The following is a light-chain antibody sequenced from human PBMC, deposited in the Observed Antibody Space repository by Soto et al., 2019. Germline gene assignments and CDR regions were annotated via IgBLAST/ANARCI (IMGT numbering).Light chain of an antibody. V-gene: IGKV3-20*01. CDR3: QQYGSSSEIT. J-gene: IGKJ1*01. CDR2: GAS. Sequence: EIVLTQSPGTLSLSQGERATLSCRASQSVAGSYLAWYQQKPGQAPRLLIYGASSRATGFPDRFSGSGSGTDFTLTISGLEPEDSAVYYCQQYGSSSEITFGQGTKVDIK. CDR1: QSVAGSY.